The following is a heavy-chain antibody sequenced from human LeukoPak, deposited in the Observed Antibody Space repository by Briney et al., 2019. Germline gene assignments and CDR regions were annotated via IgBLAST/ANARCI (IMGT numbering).Heavy chain of an antibody. Sequence: ASVKVSCKASGYTFTSYYMHWVRQAPGQGLEWMGIINPSGGSTSYAQKFQGRVTMTRDMSTSTVYMELSSLRSEDTAVYYCAREPSVVTGFDYWGQGTLSPSPQ. CDR2: INPSGGST. J-gene: IGHJ4*02. V-gene: IGHV1-46*01. D-gene: IGHD4-23*01. CDR1: GYTFTSYY. CDR3: AREPSVVTGFDY.